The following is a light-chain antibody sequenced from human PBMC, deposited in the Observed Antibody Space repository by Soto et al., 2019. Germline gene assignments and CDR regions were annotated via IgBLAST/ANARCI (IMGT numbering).Light chain of an antibody. J-gene: IGLJ2*01. CDR2: EVS. V-gene: IGLV2-14*01. CDR1: SSDVGAYNY. CDR3: SSYTSSGTLV. Sequence: QSALTQPASVSGSPGQWITISCTGTSSDVGAYNYVSWYQQHPDKAPKLMIYEVSNRPSGVSNRFSGSKSGNTASLTISGLQAEDEADYYCSSYTSSGTLVFGGGTKLTVL.